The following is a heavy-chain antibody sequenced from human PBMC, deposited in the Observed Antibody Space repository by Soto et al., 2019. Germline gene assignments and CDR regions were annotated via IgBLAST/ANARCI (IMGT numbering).Heavy chain of an antibody. D-gene: IGHD3-10*02. J-gene: IGHJ2*01. V-gene: IGHV4-59*01. Sequence: PEKGLEWIGYIYYSGSTNSNTSLKSRVTISADTSKNQVPLKLSSVTAADTAVYYCAIFFFQAEDGIRDVRSVSAFLLNRSSDL. CDR2: IYYSGST. CDR3: AIFFFQAEDGIRDVRSVSAFLLNRSSDL.